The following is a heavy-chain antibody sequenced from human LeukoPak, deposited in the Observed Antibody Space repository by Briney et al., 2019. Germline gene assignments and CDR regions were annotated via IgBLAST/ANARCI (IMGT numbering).Heavy chain of an antibody. Sequence: GGSLRLSCAASGFTFSSYAMSWVRQAPGKGLEWVSAISGGGGATFYADSVKGRFTISRDNSKNTLYLQMNSLRAEDTAVYYCAKGQYYYDSSGYYPEWGQGTLVTVSS. CDR2: ISGGGGAT. D-gene: IGHD3-22*01. V-gene: IGHV3-23*01. CDR1: GFTFSSYA. J-gene: IGHJ4*02. CDR3: AKGQYYYDSSGYYPE.